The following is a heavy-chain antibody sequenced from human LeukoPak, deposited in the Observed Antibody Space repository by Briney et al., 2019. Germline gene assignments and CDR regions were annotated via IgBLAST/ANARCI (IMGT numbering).Heavy chain of an antibody. V-gene: IGHV4-39*01. CDR1: GDSIRSGDSY. CDR3: ARLPITKRAMDV. J-gene: IGHJ6*02. Sequence: ETLSLTCSVSGDSIRSGDSYWGWIRQNPWKGLEWIGSIYYVGSPHYNPSLNSRQVTMSVDTLKNQFSLKLTSVTAADTAVYYCARLPITKRAMDVWGQGTTVTVSS. D-gene: IGHD3-3*01. CDR2: IYYVGSP.